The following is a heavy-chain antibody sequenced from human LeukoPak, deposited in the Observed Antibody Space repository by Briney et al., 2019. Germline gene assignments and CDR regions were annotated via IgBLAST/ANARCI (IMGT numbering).Heavy chain of an antibody. CDR3: AKGSPPGIAAAGSTLWDY. J-gene: IGHJ4*02. D-gene: IGHD6-13*01. CDR1: GFTCDDYA. Sequence: GGSLRLXCAASGFTCDDYAMHWVRRAPGKGLEWVSLISGDGGSTYYADSVKGRFTISRDNSKNSLYLQMNSLRTEDTALYYCAKGSPPGIAAAGSTLWDYWGQGTLVTVSS. CDR2: ISGDGGST. V-gene: IGHV3-43*02.